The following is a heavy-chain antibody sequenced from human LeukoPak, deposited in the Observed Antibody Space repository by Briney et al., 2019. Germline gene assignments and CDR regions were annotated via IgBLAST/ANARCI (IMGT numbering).Heavy chain of an antibody. J-gene: IGHJ3*02. CDR2: IYYSGST. CDR1: GGSISSSSYY. Sequence: PSETLSLTCTVSGGSISSSSYYWGWIRQPPGKGLEWIGSIYYSGSTYYNPSLKSRVTRSVDTSKNQFSLKLSSVTAADTAVYYCARDSYDYVWGSYRDKSDAFDIWGQGTMVTVSS. D-gene: IGHD3-16*02. CDR3: ARDSYDYVWGSYRDKSDAFDI. V-gene: IGHV4-39*07.